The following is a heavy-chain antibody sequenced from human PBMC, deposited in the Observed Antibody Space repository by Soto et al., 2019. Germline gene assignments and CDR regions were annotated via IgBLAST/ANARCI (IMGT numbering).Heavy chain of an antibody. CDR1: GFTFDDYA. CDR2: ISWDGGST. V-gene: IGHV3-43D*04. J-gene: IGHJ1*01. Sequence: EVQLVESGGVVVQPGGSLRLSCAASGFTFDDYAMHWVRQAPGKGLEWVSLISWDGGSTYYADSVKGRFTISRDNSKNSLYLQMNSLRAEDTALYYCAKAGNYYDSSDSILAEYFQHWGQGTLVTVSS. D-gene: IGHD3-22*01. CDR3: AKAGNYYDSSDSILAEYFQH.